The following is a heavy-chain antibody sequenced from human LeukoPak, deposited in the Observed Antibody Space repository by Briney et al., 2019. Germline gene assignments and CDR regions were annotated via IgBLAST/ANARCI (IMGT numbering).Heavy chain of an antibody. Sequence: GGSLRLSCAAPGFTFSSYDMSWVRQAPGKGLEWVSAISGSGSTTYYADSVKGRFTISRDNSKNTLFLQMDSLTAEDTAIYSCARPRLEYCSGGSCFDAFDIWGQGTMVTVSS. V-gene: IGHV3-23*01. D-gene: IGHD2-15*01. CDR3: ARPRLEYCSGGSCFDAFDI. CDR1: GFTFSSYD. CDR2: ISGSGSTT. J-gene: IGHJ3*02.